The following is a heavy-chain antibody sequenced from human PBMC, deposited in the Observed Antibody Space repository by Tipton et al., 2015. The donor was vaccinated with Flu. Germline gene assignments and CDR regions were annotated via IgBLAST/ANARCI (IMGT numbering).Heavy chain of an antibody. CDR2: IHRSGNT. Sequence: TLSLTCSVSGDSNGSDYYWGWIRQPPGKGLEWLGNIHRSGNTYYNSSLKSRVTISLDKSKNQFSLRLVSMTATDTAVYYCAKVIPEKVAGLDYWGQGTLVTVSS. CDR1: GDSNGSDYY. J-gene: IGHJ4*02. D-gene: IGHD6-19*01. CDR3: AKVIPEKVAGLDY. V-gene: IGHV4-38-2*02.